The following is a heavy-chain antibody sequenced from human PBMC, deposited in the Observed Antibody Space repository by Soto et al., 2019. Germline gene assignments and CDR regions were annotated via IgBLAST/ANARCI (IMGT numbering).Heavy chain of an antibody. CDR1: GGSISSGDYY. J-gene: IGHJ4*02. V-gene: IGHV4-30-4*01. Sequence: SETLSLTCTVSGGSISSGDYYWSWIRQPPGKGLEWIGYIYYSGSTYYNPSLKSRVTISVDTSKNQFSLKLSSVTAADTAVYYCAREVRAGFWSGYSTPYFDHWGQGTLVTVSS. CDR2: IYYSGST. CDR3: AREVRAGFWSGYSTPYFDH. D-gene: IGHD3-3*01.